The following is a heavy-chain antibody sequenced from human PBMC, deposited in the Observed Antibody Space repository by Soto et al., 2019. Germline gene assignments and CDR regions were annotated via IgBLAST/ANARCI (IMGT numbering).Heavy chain of an antibody. CDR3: ARDQAVSGFDY. CDR2: ITPVLGTR. V-gene: IGHV1-69*01. D-gene: IGHD6-19*01. CDR1: GGTFNTYT. Sequence: QVQLVQSGAAVKKPGSSVKVSCKASGGTFNTYTFTWVRQAPGQGLEWMGGITPVLGTRHYAQKFQGRVTITADGSTRTVYMELSTLRSDDTAVYYGARDQAVSGFDYWGQGTVVTVSS. J-gene: IGHJ4*02.